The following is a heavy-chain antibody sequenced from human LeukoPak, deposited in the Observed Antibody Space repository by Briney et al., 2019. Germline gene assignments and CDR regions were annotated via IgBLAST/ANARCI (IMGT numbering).Heavy chain of an antibody. CDR2: ISGGGDST. Sequence: SGGSLRLSCAASGFTFSNYAMNWVRQAPGKGLEWVSAISGGGDSTYYADSVKGRFTISRDNSKNTLYLQMSSLRAEDSAVYYCAEAPSSGWSYFDYWGQGTLVTVSS. J-gene: IGHJ4*02. V-gene: IGHV3-23*01. CDR3: AEAPSSGWSYFDY. D-gene: IGHD6-19*01. CDR1: GFTFSNYA.